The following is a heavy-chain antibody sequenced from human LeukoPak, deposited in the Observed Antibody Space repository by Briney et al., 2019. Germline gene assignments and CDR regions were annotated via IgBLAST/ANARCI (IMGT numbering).Heavy chain of an antibody. D-gene: IGHD3-3*01. Sequence: PSETLSLTCTVSGGSISSYYWSWIRQPAGKGLEWIGRISTSGSTNYKSSLKSRVTMSVDTSKNQFSLNLTSVTAADTAMYYCARAVDTTWRYLDYWGQGTLVTVSS. V-gene: IGHV4-4*07. J-gene: IGHJ4*02. CDR1: GGSISSYY. CDR2: ISTSGST. CDR3: ARAVDTTWRYLDY.